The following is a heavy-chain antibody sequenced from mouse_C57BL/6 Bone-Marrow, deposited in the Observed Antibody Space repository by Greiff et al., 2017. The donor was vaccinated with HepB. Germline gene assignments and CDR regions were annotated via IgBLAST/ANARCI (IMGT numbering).Heavy chain of an antibody. D-gene: IGHD2-2*01. Sequence: EVMLVESGGGLVKPGGSLKLSCAASGFTFSSYAMSWVRQTPEKRLEWVATISDGGSYTYYPDNVKGRFTISRDNAKNNLYLQMSHLKSGDTAMYYCATTMVTTGFAYWGQGTLVTVSA. V-gene: IGHV5-4*03. CDR1: GFTFSSYA. CDR3: ATTMVTTGFAY. J-gene: IGHJ3*01. CDR2: ISDGGSYT.